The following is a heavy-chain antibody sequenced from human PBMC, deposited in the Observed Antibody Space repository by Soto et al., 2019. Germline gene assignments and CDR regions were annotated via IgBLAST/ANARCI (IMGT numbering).Heavy chain of an antibody. CDR2: ISSDGTNI. CDR1: GVTFSRFE. D-gene: IGHD2-8*01. V-gene: IGHV3-48*03. Sequence: PGGSLRLSCVASGVTFSRFEVNWVRQVPGQGLEWVSYISSDGTNIYYADSVEGRFTFSRDNAENSLYLQMNSLRAEDTAVYYCAGRYCTNAECRVGLSDFWGQGVLVTVPS. CDR3: AGRYCTNAECRVGLSDF. J-gene: IGHJ4*02.